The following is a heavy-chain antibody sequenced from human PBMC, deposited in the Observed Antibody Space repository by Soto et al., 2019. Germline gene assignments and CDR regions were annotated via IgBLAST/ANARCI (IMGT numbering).Heavy chain of an antibody. Sequence: EVQLVESGGGLVQPEGSLRLSCAASGFTFSSYWMYWVRQAPGKGLVWVSRIKTDGSITSYAESVKGRFTVSRDNDRDMLYLQMNSLRAEDKAVYYYAKDMISVTEYWGQGTLVTVSS. CDR3: AKDMISVTEY. CDR2: IKTDGSIT. CDR1: GFTFSSYW. V-gene: IGHV3-74*01. D-gene: IGHD3-16*01. J-gene: IGHJ4*02.